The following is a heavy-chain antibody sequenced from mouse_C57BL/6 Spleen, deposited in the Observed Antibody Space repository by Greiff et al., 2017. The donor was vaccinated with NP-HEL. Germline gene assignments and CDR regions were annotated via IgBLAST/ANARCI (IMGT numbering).Heavy chain of an antibody. CDR3: ARSGFDY. CDR1: GYSFTGYY. CDR2: INPSTGGT. Sequence: VQLQQSGPELVKPGASVKISCKASGYSFTGYYMNWVKQSPEKSLEWIGEINPSTGGTTYNQKFKAQATLTVDKSSSTAYMQLKSLTSEDSAVYYCARSGFDYWGQGTTLTVSS. J-gene: IGHJ2*01. V-gene: IGHV1-42*01.